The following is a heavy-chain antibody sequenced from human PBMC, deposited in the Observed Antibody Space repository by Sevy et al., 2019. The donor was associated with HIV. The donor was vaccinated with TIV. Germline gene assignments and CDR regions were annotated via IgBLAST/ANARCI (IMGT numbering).Heavy chain of an antibody. CDR2: ISTSSPRSSYL. V-gene: IGHV3-21*01. CDR1: GFNFIFYN. CDR3: ARGSYFDN. D-gene: IGHD1-26*01. J-gene: IGHJ4*02. Sequence: GGSLRLSCVASGFNFIFYNMSWVRQAPGKGLEWVSFISTSSPRSSYLYYADSVKGRFTVSRDNAKNSLYLQMNSLRAEDTGVYYCARGSYFDNWGQGTLVTVSS.